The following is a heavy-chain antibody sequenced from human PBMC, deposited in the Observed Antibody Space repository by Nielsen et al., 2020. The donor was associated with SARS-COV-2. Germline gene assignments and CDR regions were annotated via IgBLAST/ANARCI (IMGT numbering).Heavy chain of an antibody. J-gene: IGHJ3*02. CDR1: GFTFSSYW. D-gene: IGHD6-13*01. V-gene: IGHV3-7*01. Sequence: GESLKISCAASGFTFSSYWMSWVRQAPGKGLEWVANIKQDGSEKYYVDSVKGRFTISRDNAKNSLYLQMNSLRAEDTAVYYCASAIAAAGTDYGDAFDIWGQGTMVTVSS. CDR2: IKQDGSEK. CDR3: ASAIAAAGTDYGDAFDI.